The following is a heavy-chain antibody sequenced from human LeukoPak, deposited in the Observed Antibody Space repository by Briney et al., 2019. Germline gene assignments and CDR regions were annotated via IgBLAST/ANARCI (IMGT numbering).Heavy chain of an antibody. CDR1: GFTFSSYS. CDR3: ARADRALDYYGSGRGWYFDY. D-gene: IGHD3-10*01. J-gene: IGHJ4*02. Sequence: GGSLRLSCAASGFTFSSYSMNWVRQAPGKGLEWVSSISSSSSYIYYADSVKGRFTISRDNAKNSLYLQMNSLRAEDTAVYYCARADRALDYYGSGRGWYFDYWGQGTLVTVSS. CDR2: ISSSSSYI. V-gene: IGHV3-21*04.